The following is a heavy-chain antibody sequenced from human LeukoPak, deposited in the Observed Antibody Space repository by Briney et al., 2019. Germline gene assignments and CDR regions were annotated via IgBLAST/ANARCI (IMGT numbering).Heavy chain of an antibody. CDR1: GYRFTSYW. Sequence: GESLKISCKASGYRFTSYWIGWVRQMPGKGLEWVGIIYPSDSDARYSPSFQGQVTISADKSINTAYLQWSSLKASDTAMYYCARRNYDILTGYYNDYFVYWGQGALVTVSS. CDR2: IYPSDSDA. D-gene: IGHD3-9*01. V-gene: IGHV5-51*01. CDR3: ARRNYDILTGYYNDYFVY. J-gene: IGHJ4*02.